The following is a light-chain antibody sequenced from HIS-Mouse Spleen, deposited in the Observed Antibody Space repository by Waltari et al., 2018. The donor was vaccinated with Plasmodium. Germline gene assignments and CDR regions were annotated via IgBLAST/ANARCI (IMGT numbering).Light chain of an antibody. CDR1: QSISSY. Sequence: QITHSSSSFSSAVGNSTTITCPASQSISSYLNWYQQKPGKAPKLLIYAASSLQSGVPSRFSGSGSGTDFTLTISSLQPEDFATYYCQQSYSTPPTFGGGTKVEIK. CDR3: QQSYSTPPT. CDR2: AAS. J-gene: IGKJ4*01. V-gene: IGKV1-39*01.